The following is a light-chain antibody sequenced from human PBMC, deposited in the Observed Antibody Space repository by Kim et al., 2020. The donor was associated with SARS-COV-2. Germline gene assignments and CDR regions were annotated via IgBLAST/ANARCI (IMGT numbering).Light chain of an antibody. CDR1: QSVSSIY. Sequence: SPGESATLSCRASQSVSSIYLAWYQQKPGQAPRLLIYGASSRATGIPDRFSGSGSGTDFTLTISRLEPEDFAVYYCQQYGNSPITFGQGTRLEIK. CDR3: QQYGNSPIT. CDR2: GAS. J-gene: IGKJ5*01. V-gene: IGKV3-20*01.